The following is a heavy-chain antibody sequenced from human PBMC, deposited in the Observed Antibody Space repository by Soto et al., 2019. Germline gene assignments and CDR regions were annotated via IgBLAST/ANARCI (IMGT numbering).Heavy chain of an antibody. D-gene: IGHD2-15*01. CDR1: GYTFTGYY. CDR2: ISGNSGGT. J-gene: IGHJ4*02. V-gene: IGHV1-2*02. Sequence: GASVKVSCKASGYTFTGYYLHWVRQAPGQGLEWMGWISGNSGGTNYAQKFQGRVTITRDTSIITAYMDLSRLTSDDTAVYYCARGYCSDSGCSPFFDYRGKGSLVTVS. CDR3: ARGYCSDSGCSPFFDY.